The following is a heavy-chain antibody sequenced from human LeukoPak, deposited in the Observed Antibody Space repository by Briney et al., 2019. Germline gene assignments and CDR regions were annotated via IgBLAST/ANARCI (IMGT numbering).Heavy chain of an antibody. J-gene: IGHJ4*02. CDR2: MYYSGST. V-gene: IGHV4-39*01. CDR3: AMTTGAYCGGDCYSSRFFDY. Sequence: AVTQSLICTLSGRSISRRSYYWARIRKPPGRGRQWYGRMYYSGSTYYHPSLKIRVTISVFTSKNQFYLKLSSVTAADTAVYYCAMTTGAYCGGDCYSSRFFDYWGQGTLVTVSS. CDR1: GRSISRRSYY. D-gene: IGHD2-21*02.